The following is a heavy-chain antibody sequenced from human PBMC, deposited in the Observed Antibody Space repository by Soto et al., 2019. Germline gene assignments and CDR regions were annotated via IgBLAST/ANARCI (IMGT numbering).Heavy chain of an antibody. V-gene: IGHV1-8*01. J-gene: IGHJ4*02. D-gene: IGHD3-10*01. Sequence: ASVKVSCKASGYTFTSYDINWVRQATGQGLEWMGWMNPNSGNTGYAQKFQGRVTMTRNTSISTAYMELSSLRSEDTAVYYCARALPSYYLFDYWGQGTLVTVSS. CDR2: MNPNSGNT. CDR3: ARALPSYYLFDY. CDR1: GYTFTSYD.